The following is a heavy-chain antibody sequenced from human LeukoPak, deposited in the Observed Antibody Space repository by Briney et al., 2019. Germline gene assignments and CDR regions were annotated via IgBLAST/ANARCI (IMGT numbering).Heavy chain of an antibody. CDR3: ARGSTTVTTKDWFDP. D-gene: IGHD4-17*01. V-gene: IGHV3-74*03. Sequence: GGSLRLSCAASGFTFSSYWMHWVRQVPGKGLVWVARINTYGTSTTYWDSVEGRFTISRDNAKNTLDLEMNSLRDDDTAVYYCARGSTTVTTKDWFDPWGQGTQVTVSS. CDR2: INTYGTST. J-gene: IGHJ5*02. CDR1: GFTFSSYW.